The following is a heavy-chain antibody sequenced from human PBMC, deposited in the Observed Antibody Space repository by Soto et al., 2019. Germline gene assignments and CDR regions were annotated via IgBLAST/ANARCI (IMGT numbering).Heavy chain of an antibody. Sequence: EVHLVESGGGVVQPGGSLRLSCAASGFSFSTWMHWVRQAPGKGLVWLSRINSDGSSISYADSVKGRFFVSRDNAKNTRYLQISSLTAEDTAVYYCKRGASGYGNFDYWGQGVLLTVSS. J-gene: IGHJ4*02. D-gene: IGHD5-12*01. V-gene: IGHV3-74*01. CDR2: INSDGSSI. CDR1: GFSFSTW. CDR3: KRGASGYGNFDY.